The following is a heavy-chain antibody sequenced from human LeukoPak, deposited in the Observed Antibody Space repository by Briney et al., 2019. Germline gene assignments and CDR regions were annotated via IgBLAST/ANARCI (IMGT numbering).Heavy chain of an antibody. CDR3: AHGYDSSGSYAFDI. J-gene: IGHJ3*02. CDR1: GFTFSSYS. CDR2: ISSSSSYI. D-gene: IGHD3-22*01. V-gene: IGHV3-21*01. Sequence: GGSLRLSCAASGFTFSSYSMNWVRQAPGKGLEWVSSISSSSSYIYYADSVKGRFTISGDNAKNSLYLQMNSLRAEDTAVYYCAHGYDSSGSYAFDIWGQGTMVTVSS.